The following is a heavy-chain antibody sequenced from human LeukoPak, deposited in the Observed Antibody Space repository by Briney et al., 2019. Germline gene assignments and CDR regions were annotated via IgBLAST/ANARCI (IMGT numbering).Heavy chain of an antibody. D-gene: IGHD3-10*01. CDR3: AKVSGRIQIWPQPFGDGMDV. Sequence: GGTLRLSCAASGFTFSTDVMSWVRQAPGKGLECVSAISGSGGNTYYADSVKGRFTISRDNSKNMLYLQMNSLRAEDTAVYYCAKVSGRIQIWPQPFGDGMDVWGQGTTVTVSS. CDR1: GFTFSTDV. CDR2: ISGSGGNT. J-gene: IGHJ6*02. V-gene: IGHV3-23*01.